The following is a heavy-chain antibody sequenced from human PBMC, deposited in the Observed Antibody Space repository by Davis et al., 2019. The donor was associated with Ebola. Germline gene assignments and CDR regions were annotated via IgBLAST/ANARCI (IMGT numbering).Heavy chain of an antibody. CDR3: ARMAAALYYYGMDV. CDR2: IIPILGIA. D-gene: IGHD6-13*01. Sequence: AASVKVSCKASGGTFSSYAISWVRQAPGQGLEWMGRIIPILGIANYAQKFQGRVTITRDTSASTAYMERSSLRSEDTAVYYCARMAAALYYYGMDVWGQGTTVTVSS. CDR1: GGTFSSYA. V-gene: IGHV1-69*04. J-gene: IGHJ6*02.